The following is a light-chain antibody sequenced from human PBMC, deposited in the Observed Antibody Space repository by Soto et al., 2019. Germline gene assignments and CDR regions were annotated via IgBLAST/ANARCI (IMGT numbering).Light chain of an antibody. V-gene: IGKV1-5*03. CDR1: QNIRSW. Sequence: DIQMTQSPSTLSASIGDRVTITCRASQNIRSWLAWYQQKPGKAPELLIYSASGLESGVPSRFSGSGFGTEFTLTISSLHPDDFATYYCQEYNGDSGLTFGGGTKLEIK. CDR2: SAS. CDR3: QEYNGDSGLT. J-gene: IGKJ4*01.